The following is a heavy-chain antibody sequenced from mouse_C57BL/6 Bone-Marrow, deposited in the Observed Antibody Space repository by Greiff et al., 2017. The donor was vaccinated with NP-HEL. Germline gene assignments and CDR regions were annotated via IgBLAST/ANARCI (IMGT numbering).Heavy chain of an antibody. CDR3: ARSRWLLWYFDV. CDR1: GYTFTSYW. V-gene: IGHV1-50*01. J-gene: IGHJ1*03. Sequence: QVQLQQPGAELVKPGASVKLSCKASGYTFTSYWMQWVKQRPGQGLEWIGEIDPSDSYTNYNQKFKGKATLTVDTSSSTAYMQLSSLTSEDSAVYYCARSRWLLWYFDVWGTGTTVTVSS. CDR2: IDPSDSYT. D-gene: IGHD2-3*01.